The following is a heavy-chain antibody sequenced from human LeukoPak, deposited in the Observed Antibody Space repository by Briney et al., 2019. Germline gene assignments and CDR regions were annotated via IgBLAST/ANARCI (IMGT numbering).Heavy chain of an antibody. Sequence: ASVKVSCKASGYTFTSYDINWVRQATGQGLEWMGWMNPNSGNTGYAQKFQGRVTMTRNTSISTAYMELSSLRSEDTAVYYCARGDVRENWFAPWGQGTLVTVSS. J-gene: IGHJ5*02. V-gene: IGHV1-8*01. CDR1: GYTFTSYD. CDR2: MNPNSGNT. D-gene: IGHD3-3*01. CDR3: ARGDVRENWFAP.